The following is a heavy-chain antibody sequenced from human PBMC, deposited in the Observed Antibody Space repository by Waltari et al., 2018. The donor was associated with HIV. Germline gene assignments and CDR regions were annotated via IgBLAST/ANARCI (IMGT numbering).Heavy chain of an antibody. J-gene: IGHJ4*02. Sequence: EVQLVESGGGLVQPGGSLRLSCAASGFTFRSYWMRWVRQAPGKGLEWLANIKKDGSDKFYVDSVKGRFTISRDNSDNSLYLQMNSLRDEDTAVYYCARAVLGNYDYWGQGTLVTVSS. CDR3: ARAVLGNYDY. V-gene: IGHV3-7*04. CDR2: IKKDGSDK. D-gene: IGHD6-6*01. CDR1: GFTFRSYW.